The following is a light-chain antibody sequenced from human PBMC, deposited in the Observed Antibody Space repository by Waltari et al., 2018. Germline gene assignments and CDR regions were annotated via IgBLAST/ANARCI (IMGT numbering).Light chain of an antibody. CDR1: QSVPTN. V-gene: IGKV3-15*01. J-gene: IGKJ2*01. CDR2: VAS. CDR3: QQYSNWPYT. Sequence: EIVMTQSPATLSVAPGESVTLSCRASQSVPTNLAWYQQKPGQPPRLLIYVASTRATGVPARFSGSGSGTEFTLTISSLESEDFAVYYCQQYSNWPYTFGQGTKLEIK.